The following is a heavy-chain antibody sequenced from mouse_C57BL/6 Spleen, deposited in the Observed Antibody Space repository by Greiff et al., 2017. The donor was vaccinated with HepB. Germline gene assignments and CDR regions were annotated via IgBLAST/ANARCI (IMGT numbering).Heavy chain of an antibody. CDR3: ARDYDYRYYFDY. D-gene: IGHD2-4*01. Sequence: VQLQQSGPELVKPGASVKMSCKASGYTFTDYNMHWVKQSHGKSLEWIGYINPNNGGTSYNQKFKGKATLTVNKSSSTAYMELRSLTSEDSAVYYCARDYDYRYYFDYWGQGTTLTVSS. V-gene: IGHV1-22*01. J-gene: IGHJ2*01. CDR1: GYTFTDYN. CDR2: INPNNGGT.